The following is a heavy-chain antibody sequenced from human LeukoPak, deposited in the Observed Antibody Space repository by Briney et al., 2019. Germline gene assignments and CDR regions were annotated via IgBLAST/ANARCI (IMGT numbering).Heavy chain of an antibody. V-gene: IGHV3-30-3*01. CDR2: ISYDGSNK. CDR3: ARDRGELLSTHYYYYGMGV. D-gene: IGHD3-10*01. Sequence: GGSLRLSCAASGFTFSSYAMHWVRQAPGKGLEGVAVISYDGSNKYYADSVKGRFTISRDNSKNTLHLQMNSLRAEDTAVYYCARDRGELLSTHYYYYGMGVWGQGTTVTVSS. CDR1: GFTFSSYA. J-gene: IGHJ6*02.